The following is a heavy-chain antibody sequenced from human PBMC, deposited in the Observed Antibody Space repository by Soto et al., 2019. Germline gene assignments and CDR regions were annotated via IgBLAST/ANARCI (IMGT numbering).Heavy chain of an antibody. CDR3: ARRVIGSSRAFDI. J-gene: IGHJ3*02. D-gene: IGHD3-10*01. Sequence: VGSLRLSCAASGFAFSSHPMSWVRQAPEKGLEWVAGISDGGDLTYNADSVRGRFTISRDNSRNTLYLQMNSLRAEDTAVYYCARRVIGSSRAFDIWGQGTMVTVSS. CDR1: GFAFSSHP. V-gene: IGHV3-23*01. CDR2: ISDGGDLT.